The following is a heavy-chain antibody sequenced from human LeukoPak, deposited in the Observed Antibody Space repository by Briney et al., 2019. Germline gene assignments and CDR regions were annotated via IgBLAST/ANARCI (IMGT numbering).Heavy chain of an antibody. D-gene: IGHD3-10*01. CDR1: GFTFSSSA. CDR3: RSGTDTFDY. V-gene: IGHV3-30*04. CDR2: ISYDGSTK. Sequence: PGGSLRLSCAASGFTFSSSAMHWVRQAPGKGLEWVAIISYDGSTKYYADSVKGRFMISRDNSKSTLYLQMYSLRAEDTAVYYCRSGTDTFDYWGQGTLVTVSS. J-gene: IGHJ4*02.